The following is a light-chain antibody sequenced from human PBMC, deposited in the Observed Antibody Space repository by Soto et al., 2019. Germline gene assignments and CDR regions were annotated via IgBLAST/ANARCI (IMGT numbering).Light chain of an antibody. CDR1: QSVSSN. V-gene: IGKV3-20*01. Sequence: ETVMTQSPATLSVSPEERATLSCRASQSVSSNLAWYQQKPGQAPRLLIYGVSNRATGIPDRFSGSGSGTDFTLTISRLEPEDFAVYYCQQYGSSPPFTFGPGTKVDIK. CDR2: GVS. J-gene: IGKJ3*01. CDR3: QQYGSSPPFT.